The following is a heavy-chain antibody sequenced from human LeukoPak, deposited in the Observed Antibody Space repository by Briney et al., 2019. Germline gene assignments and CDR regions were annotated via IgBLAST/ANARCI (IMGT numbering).Heavy chain of an antibody. D-gene: IGHD2-21*01. CDR2: IIPIFGTA. V-gene: IGHV1-69*01. CDR1: GGTFSSYA. CDR3: ATHRVVVIAEKSGDAFDI. Sequence: SVKVSCKASGGTFSSYAISWVRQAPGQGLEWMGGIIPIFGTANYAQKFQGRVTITADESTSTAYMELSSLRSEDTAVYYCATHRVVVIAEKSGDAFDIWGQGTMVTVSS. J-gene: IGHJ3*02.